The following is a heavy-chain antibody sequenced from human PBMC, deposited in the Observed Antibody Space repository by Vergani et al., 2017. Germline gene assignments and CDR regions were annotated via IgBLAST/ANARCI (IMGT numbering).Heavy chain of an antibody. Sequence: QVQLVQSGAEVKKPGASVKVSCKASGYTFTSYAMHWVRQAPGQRLEWMGWINAGNGNTKYSQKFQGRVTITRDTSASTAYMELSSLRSEDTAVYYCATGPPTSIAVGAFDYWGQGTLVTVSS. CDR1: GYTFTSYA. V-gene: IGHV1-3*01. CDR3: ATGPPTSIAVGAFDY. CDR2: INAGNGNT. D-gene: IGHD6-19*01. J-gene: IGHJ4*02.